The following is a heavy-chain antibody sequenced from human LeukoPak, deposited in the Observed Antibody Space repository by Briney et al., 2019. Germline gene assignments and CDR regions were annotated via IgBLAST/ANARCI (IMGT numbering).Heavy chain of an antibody. V-gene: IGHV4-4*07. CDR2: IYISGTT. CDR3: ARDRATYYGRDAFDV. D-gene: IGHD3-3*01. Sequence: SETLSLTCSVTGGSFSTYNWSWIRQSAGKGLEWIGRIYISGTTNYNPSLNSRVTMSLDKSKDQFSLKLTPVTAADTAVYYCARDRATYYGRDAFDVWGQGTMVIVSS. J-gene: IGHJ3*01. CDR1: GGSFSTYN.